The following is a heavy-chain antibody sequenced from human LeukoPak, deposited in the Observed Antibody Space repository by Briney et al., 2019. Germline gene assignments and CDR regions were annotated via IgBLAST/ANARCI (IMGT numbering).Heavy chain of an antibody. CDR2: FAGSDTTK. CDR3: TPRGYHLDS. V-gene: IGHV3-48*03. CDR1: GFDFGAYE. J-gene: IGHJ4*02. Sequence: GGSLRLSCAASGFDFGAYEMNWVRQAPGKGLEWVAYFAGSDTTKYYADSVRGRFTISRDNAKKSLYLQMNSLRAEDTALYYCTPRGYHLDSWGQGTLVTVSS. D-gene: IGHD3-22*01.